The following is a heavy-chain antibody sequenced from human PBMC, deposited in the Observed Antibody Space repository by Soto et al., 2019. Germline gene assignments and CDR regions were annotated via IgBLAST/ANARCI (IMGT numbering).Heavy chain of an antibody. CDR3: ARVQRGYSGS. CDR1: GGSINSYY. CDR2: IYYSGST. Sequence: PSETLSLTCTVSGGSINSYYWSWIRQPPGKGLEWIGYIYYSGSTNYNPSLKSRVTISVDTSKNQFSLKLSSVTAADTAVYYCARVQRGYSGSWGQGTLVTVSS. J-gene: IGHJ5*02. D-gene: IGHD5-12*01. V-gene: IGHV4-59*01.